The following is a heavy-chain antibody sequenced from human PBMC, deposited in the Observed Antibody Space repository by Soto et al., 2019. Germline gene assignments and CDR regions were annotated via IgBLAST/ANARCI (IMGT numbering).Heavy chain of an antibody. CDR2: IYYSGST. Sequence: SETLSLTCTVSGGSISSYYWSWIRQPPGKGLEWIGYIYYSGSTNYNPSLKSRVTISVDTSKNQFSLKLSSVTAADTAVYYCARGGYSYGHTTYYYYGMEVWGQGTTVTVS. D-gene: IGHD5-18*01. CDR1: GGSISSYY. CDR3: ARGGYSYGHTTYYYYGMEV. J-gene: IGHJ6*02. V-gene: IGHV4-59*01.